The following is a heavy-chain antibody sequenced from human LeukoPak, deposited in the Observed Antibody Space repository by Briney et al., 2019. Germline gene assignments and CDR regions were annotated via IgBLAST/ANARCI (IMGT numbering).Heavy chain of an antibody. CDR2: ISYSGSP. D-gene: IGHD5/OR15-5a*01. CDR1: GDSISSTTYY. Sequence: SETLSLTCAVSGDSISSTTYYWAWIRQPPGKGLEWIGSISYSGSPYYNPSLKSRVTMSVDTSKNQFSVNLTSVTAADTATYSCARHFLLRLVSTPLRYWGQEPWSPSPQ. V-gene: IGHV4-39*01. J-gene: IGHJ4*01. CDR3: ARHFLLRLVSTPLRY.